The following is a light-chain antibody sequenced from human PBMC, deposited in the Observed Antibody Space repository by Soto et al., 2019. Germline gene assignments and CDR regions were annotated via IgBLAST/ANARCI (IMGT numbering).Light chain of an antibody. CDR3: SSYRSSSTWV. CDR1: SSDVGGYNY. Sequence: QSALTQPASVSGSPGQSITISCTGTSSDVGGYNYVSWYQHHPGKAPKLMIYEISNRPSGVSNRFSGSKSGNTASLTISGLQADDEADYYCSSYRSSSTWVFGGGTKVTVL. V-gene: IGLV2-14*01. CDR2: EIS. J-gene: IGLJ3*02.